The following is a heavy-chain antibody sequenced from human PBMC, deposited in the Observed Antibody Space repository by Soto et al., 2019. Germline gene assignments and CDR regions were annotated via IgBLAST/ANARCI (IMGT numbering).Heavy chain of an antibody. CDR1: GGTFSSYA. V-gene: IGHV1-69*13. CDR3: ARSTVAMVRGVTYNWFDP. D-gene: IGHD3-10*01. J-gene: IGHJ5*02. CDR2: IIPIFGTA. Sequence: ASVKVSCKASGGTFSSYAISWVRQAPGQGLEWMGGIIPIFGTANYAQKFQGRVTITADESTSTAYMELSSLRSEDTAVYYCARSTVAMVRGVTYNWFDPWGQGTLVTVSS.